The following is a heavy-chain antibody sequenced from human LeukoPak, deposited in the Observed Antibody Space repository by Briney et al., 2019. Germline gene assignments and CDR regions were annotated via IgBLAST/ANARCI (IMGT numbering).Heavy chain of an antibody. V-gene: IGHV4-4*07. D-gene: IGHD6-19*01. CDR1: GGSISSYY. CDR2: IYTSGST. CDR3: ARERMYSSGWYVDY. Sequence: TLSLTCTVSGGSISSYYWSWIRQPAGKGLEWIGRIYTSGSTNYNPSLKSRVTMSVDTSKNQFSLKLSSVTAADTAVYYCARERMYSSGWYVDYWGQGTLVTVSS. J-gene: IGHJ4*02.